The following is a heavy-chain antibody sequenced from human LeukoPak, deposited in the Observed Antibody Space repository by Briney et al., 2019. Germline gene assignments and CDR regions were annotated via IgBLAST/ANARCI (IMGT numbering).Heavy chain of an antibody. CDR2: IYYSGTT. CDR3: ARGRRWELLPIDY. Sequence: KPSETLSLTCTVSGGLISISTYYWGWIRQPPGKGLEWIGSIYYSGTTHYNPSLKSRVTIAVDTSKNQFSLKLSSVTAADTAVYYCARGRRWELLPIDYWGQGTLVTVSS. J-gene: IGHJ4*02. V-gene: IGHV4-39*07. CDR1: GGLISISTYY. D-gene: IGHD1-26*01.